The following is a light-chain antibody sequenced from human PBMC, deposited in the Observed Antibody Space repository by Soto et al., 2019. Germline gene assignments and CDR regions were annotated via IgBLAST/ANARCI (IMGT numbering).Light chain of an antibody. CDR3: LQHHSFPWT. CDR1: QGITDD. V-gene: IGKV1-17*01. Sequence: DIQVTQSPSSLSASVGDRVTITCRTSQGITDDLGLYQQKPGTAPNRLIYHASRLHSGVPSRFSGRGSGTEFSLTISSLQPEDFATYYGLQHHSFPWTFGQGTKVEIK. J-gene: IGKJ1*01. CDR2: HAS.